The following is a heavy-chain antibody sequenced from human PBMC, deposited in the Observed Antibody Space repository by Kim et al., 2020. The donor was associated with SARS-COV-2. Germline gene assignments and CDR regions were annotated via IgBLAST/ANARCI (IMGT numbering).Heavy chain of an antibody. CDR3: ARVGTPGYSYGFEYSDY. CDR1: GGSFSGYY. J-gene: IGHJ4*02. V-gene: IGHV4-34*01. D-gene: IGHD5-18*01. Sequence: TLSLTCAVYGGSFSGYYWSWICQPPGKGLEWIGEINHSGSTNYNPSLKSRVTISVDTSKNQFSLKLSSVTAADTAVYYCARVGTPGYSYGFEYSDYWGQGTLVTVSS. CDR2: INHSGST.